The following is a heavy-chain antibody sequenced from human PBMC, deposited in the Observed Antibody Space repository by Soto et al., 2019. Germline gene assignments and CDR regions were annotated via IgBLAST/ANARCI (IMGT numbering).Heavy chain of an antibody. CDR1: GYTLTELS. J-gene: IGHJ5*02. Sequence: ASVKGSCKGSGYTLTELSMHWVRQAPGKGLEWMGGFDPEDGETIYAQKFQGRVTMTEDTSTDTAYMELSSLRSEDTAVYYCATVRCSGGSCYSFWFDPWGQGTLVTVSS. CDR2: FDPEDGET. V-gene: IGHV1-24*01. D-gene: IGHD2-15*01. CDR3: ATVRCSGGSCYSFWFDP.